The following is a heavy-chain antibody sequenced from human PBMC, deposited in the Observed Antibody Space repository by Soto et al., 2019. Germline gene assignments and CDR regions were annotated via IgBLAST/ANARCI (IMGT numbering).Heavy chain of an antibody. J-gene: IGHJ4*02. CDR1: GYTFTSYY. Sequence: ASVKASCKASGYTFTSYYMNWVRQAPGQGLEWMGIINPSGGSTSYAQKFQGRVTMTRDTSTSTVYMELSSLRSEDTAVYYCARDGGGSYYFDCWGQGTLVTVSS. CDR2: INPSGGST. V-gene: IGHV1-46*03. D-gene: IGHD1-26*01. CDR3: ARDGGGSYYFDC.